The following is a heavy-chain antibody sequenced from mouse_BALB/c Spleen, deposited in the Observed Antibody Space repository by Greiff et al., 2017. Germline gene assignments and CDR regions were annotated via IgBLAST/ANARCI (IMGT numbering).Heavy chain of an antibody. CDR3: TRQKLGRDY. D-gene: IGHD4-1*01. CDR1: GYTFTSYW. J-gene: IGHJ3*01. V-gene: IGHV1-69*02. CDR2: IYPSDSYT. Sequence: QVQLQQPGAELVRPGASVKLSCKASGYTFTSYWINWVKQRPGQGLEWIGNIYPSDSYTNYNQKFKDKATLTVDKSSSTAYMQLSSPTSEDSAVYYCTRQKLGRDYWGQGTLVTVSA.